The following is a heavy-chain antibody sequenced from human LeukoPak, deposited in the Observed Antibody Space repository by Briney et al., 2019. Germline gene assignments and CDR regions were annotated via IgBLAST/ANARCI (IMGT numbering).Heavy chain of an antibody. CDR2: IYYSGST. D-gene: IGHD3-22*01. V-gene: IGHV4-59*01. Sequence: SGPTLVNPSETLSLTCTVSGGSIRTYYWSWIRQPPGKALEWIGYIYYSGSTNYNPSLKSRVTISVDTSKKQFSLKLSSVTAADTAVYYCAREYYYDSSGYYPPHAFDIWGQGTMVTVSS. J-gene: IGHJ3*02. CDR3: AREYYYDSSGYYPPHAFDI. CDR1: GGSIRTYY.